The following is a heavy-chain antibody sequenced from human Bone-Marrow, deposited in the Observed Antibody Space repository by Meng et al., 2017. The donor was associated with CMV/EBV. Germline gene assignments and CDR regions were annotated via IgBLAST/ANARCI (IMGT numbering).Heavy chain of an antibody. D-gene: IGHD5-24*01. CDR1: GGSISSSSYY. J-gene: IGHJ4*02. Sequence: SETLSLTCTVSGGSISSSSYYWGWIRQPPGKGLEWIGSIYYSGSTYYNPSLKSRVTISVDTSKNQFSLKLSSVTAADTAVYYCARVVEMAKYYFDYWGQGTLVTVYS. CDR3: ARVVEMAKYYFDY. V-gene: IGHV4-39*07. CDR2: IYYSGST.